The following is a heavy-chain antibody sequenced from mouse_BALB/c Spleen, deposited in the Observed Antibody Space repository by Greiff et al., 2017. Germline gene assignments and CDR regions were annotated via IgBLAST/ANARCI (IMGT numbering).Heavy chain of an antibody. Sequence: DVQLVESGGGLVKPGGSLKLSCAASGFTFSDYYMYWVRQTPEKRLEWVATISDGGSYTYYPDSVKGRFTISRDNAKNNLYLQMSSLKSEDTAMYYCAREGGERPYAMDYWGQGTSVTVSS. V-gene: IGHV5-4*02. CDR1: GFTFSDYY. CDR3: AREGGERPYAMDY. D-gene: IGHD1-1*02. CDR2: ISDGGSYT. J-gene: IGHJ4*01.